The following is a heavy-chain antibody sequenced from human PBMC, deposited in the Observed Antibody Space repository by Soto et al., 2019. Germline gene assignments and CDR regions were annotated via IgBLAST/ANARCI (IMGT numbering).Heavy chain of an antibody. CDR2: IFYSGTA. CDR3: TTVASTHFDS. D-gene: IGHD4-17*01. CDR1: GASSTSPSSN. V-gene: IGHV4-39*01. Sequence: QLQESGTGLLKPSETLSLTCSVSGASSTSPSSNWAWVRQAPGQGREWLGTIFYSGTAHYNPSLKSRLVISVDTSRSQVSLSLTSVTAADTAVYYCTTVASTHFDSWGQGAQVTVSS. J-gene: IGHJ4*02.